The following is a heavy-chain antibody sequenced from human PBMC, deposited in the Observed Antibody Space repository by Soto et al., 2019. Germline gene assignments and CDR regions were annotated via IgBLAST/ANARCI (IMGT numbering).Heavy chain of an antibody. J-gene: IGHJ4*02. CDR1: GGTFSSYA. Sequence: QVQLVQSGAEVKKPGSSVKVSCQASGGTFSSYAISCVRQAPGQGLEWMGGIIPIFGTANYSQKFQGRVTITADESTSTAYMELRSLRSEDTAVYYCARVEVDTARPDSWGQGTLVTVSS. CDR3: ARVEVDTARPDS. CDR2: IIPIFGTA. D-gene: IGHD5-18*01. V-gene: IGHV1-69*01.